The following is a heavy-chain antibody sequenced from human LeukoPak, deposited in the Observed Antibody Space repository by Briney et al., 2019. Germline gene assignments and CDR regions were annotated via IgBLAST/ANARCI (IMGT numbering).Heavy chain of an antibody. CDR1: GGSISSSSYY. J-gene: IGHJ4*02. CDR2: IYYSGGT. CDR3: ARRLYGDYEDY. V-gene: IGHV4-39*01. Sequence: PSETLSLTCTVSGGSISSSSYYWGWIRQPPGKGLEWIGSIYYSGGTYYNPSLKSRVTISVDTSKNQFSLKLSSVTAADTAVYYCARRLYGDYEDYWGQGTLVTVSS. D-gene: IGHD4-17*01.